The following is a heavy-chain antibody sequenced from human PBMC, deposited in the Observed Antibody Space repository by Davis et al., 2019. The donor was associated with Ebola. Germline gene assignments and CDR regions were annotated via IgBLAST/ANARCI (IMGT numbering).Heavy chain of an antibody. D-gene: IGHD3-10*01. CDR3: AKAGGSGFSYSGMDV. CDR2: ISYDGNQK. Sequence: GGSLRLSCAASGFTFSVYGMHWVRQAPGKGLEWVAVISYDGNQKYSADAVKGRFTISRDNSKNTLFLEMNTLRADDTAVYYCAKAGGSGFSYSGMDVWGQGTTVTVSS. J-gene: IGHJ6*02. CDR1: GFTFSVYG. V-gene: IGHV3-30*18.